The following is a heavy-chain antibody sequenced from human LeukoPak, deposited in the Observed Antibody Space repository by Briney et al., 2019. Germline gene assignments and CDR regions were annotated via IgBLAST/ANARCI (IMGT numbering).Heavy chain of an antibody. D-gene: IGHD2-2*01. Sequence: PGGSLRLSCAASGFTVSSNYMSWVRQAPGKGLEWVSVIYSGGSTYYADSVKGRFTISRDNSKNTLYLQMNSLRAEDTAVYYCARGLVVPAAPYYYYYYGMDVWGQGTTVTVSS. CDR1: GFTVSSNY. V-gene: IGHV3-53*01. J-gene: IGHJ6*02. CDR3: ARGLVVPAAPYYYYYYGMDV. CDR2: IYSGGST.